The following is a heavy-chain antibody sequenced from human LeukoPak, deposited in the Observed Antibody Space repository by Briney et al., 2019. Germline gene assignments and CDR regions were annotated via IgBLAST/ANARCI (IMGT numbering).Heavy chain of an antibody. Sequence: PGGSLRLSCAASGFTFSNYDMHWVRQGPGKGLEWVASISYDGSNKYYADSVKGRFTISRDNSKNTLSLQMTSLRAEDTAVYYCARGVAGGLDYWGQGTLVTVSS. CDR2: ISYDGSNK. J-gene: IGHJ4*02. V-gene: IGHV3-30-3*01. CDR3: ARGVAGGLDY. D-gene: IGHD1-26*01. CDR1: GFTFSNYD.